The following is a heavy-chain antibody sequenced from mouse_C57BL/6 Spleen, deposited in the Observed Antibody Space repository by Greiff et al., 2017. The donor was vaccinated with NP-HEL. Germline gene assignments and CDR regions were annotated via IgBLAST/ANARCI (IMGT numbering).Heavy chain of an antibody. CDR1: GYTFTSYW. Sequence: VQLQQPGAELVKPGASVKLSCKASGYTFTSYWMHWVKQRPGRGLEWIGRIDPNSGGTKYNEKFKSKATLTVDKPSSAAFMQLSRLTSEDSAVYYCARWGDGYYLAWFAYWGQGTLVTVSA. CDR2: IDPNSGGT. J-gene: IGHJ3*01. V-gene: IGHV1-72*01. CDR3: ARWGDGYYLAWFAY. D-gene: IGHD2-3*01.